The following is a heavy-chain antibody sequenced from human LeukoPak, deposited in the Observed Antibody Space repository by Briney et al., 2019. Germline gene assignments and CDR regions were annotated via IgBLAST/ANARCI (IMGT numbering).Heavy chain of an antibody. J-gene: IGHJ3*02. V-gene: IGHV4-34*01. CDR3: ARGSQRGYSLSDAFDI. CDR1: GGSFSGYY. Sequence: SETLSLTCAVYGGSFSGYYWSWIRQPPGKGLEWIGEINHSGSTNYNPSLKSRVTISVDTSKNQFSLKLSSVTAAGTAVYYCARGSQRGYSLSDAFDIWGQGTMVTVSS. CDR2: INHSGST. D-gene: IGHD5-18*01.